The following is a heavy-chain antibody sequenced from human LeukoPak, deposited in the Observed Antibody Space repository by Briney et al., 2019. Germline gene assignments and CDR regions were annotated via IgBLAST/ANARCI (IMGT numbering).Heavy chain of an antibody. V-gene: IGHV3-30-3*01. CDR2: ISYDGSNK. J-gene: IGHJ6*02. D-gene: IGHD4-11*01. CDR1: GYTFSSYA. Sequence: GTSLRLSCAASGYTFSSYAMHWVRQAPGKGLEWVAVISYDGSNKYYADSLKGRFTISRDKSKNTLYMQMNSLRAEDTAVYYCARASPNNYDYYYYGMDVWGQGTTVTVSS. CDR3: ARASPNNYDYYYYGMDV.